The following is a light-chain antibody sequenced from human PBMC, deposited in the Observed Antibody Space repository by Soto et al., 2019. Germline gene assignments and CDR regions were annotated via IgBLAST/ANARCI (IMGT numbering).Light chain of an antibody. V-gene: IGKV3-15*01. Sequence: EIVMTQSPATLSVSPGERATLSCRASQSVSSNLAWYQQKPGQAPRLLIYGASTRATGIPARFSGSGSGTEFTLTIRSLQSEYFAVYYCQQYNNWPPRAWTFGQGTKVEIK. CDR2: GAS. CDR3: QQYNNWPPRAWT. J-gene: IGKJ1*01. CDR1: QSVSSN.